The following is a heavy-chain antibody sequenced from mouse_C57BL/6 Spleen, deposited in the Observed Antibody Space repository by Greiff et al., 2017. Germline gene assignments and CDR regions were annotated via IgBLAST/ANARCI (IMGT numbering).Heavy chain of an antibody. CDR1: GYTFTDYE. J-gene: IGHJ2*01. Sequence: QVQLQQSGAELVRPGASVTLSCKASGYTFTDYEMHWVKQTPVHGLEWIGAIDPETGGTAYNQKFKGKAILTADKSSSTAYMELRSLTSEDSAVYYCTREGGSSLFDYWGQGTTLTVSS. D-gene: IGHD1-1*01. CDR2: IDPETGGT. V-gene: IGHV1-15*01. CDR3: TREGGSSLFDY.